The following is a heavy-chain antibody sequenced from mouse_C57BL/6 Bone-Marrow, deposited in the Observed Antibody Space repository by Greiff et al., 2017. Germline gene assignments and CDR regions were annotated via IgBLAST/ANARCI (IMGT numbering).Heavy chain of an antibody. CDR2: IHPSDGDT. J-gene: IGHJ2*01. CDR3: AICYYDYDVDYFDY. Sequence: QVQLQQPGAELVKPGASVKVSCKASGYTFTSYWMPWVRQRPGKGLEWIGRIHPSDGDTNSNQKFKGKATLTVDKPSSTAYMQLSSLTSEDSAVYCCAICYYDYDVDYFDYWGQGTTRTVSS. CDR1: GYTFTSYW. D-gene: IGHD2-4*01. V-gene: IGHV1-74*01.